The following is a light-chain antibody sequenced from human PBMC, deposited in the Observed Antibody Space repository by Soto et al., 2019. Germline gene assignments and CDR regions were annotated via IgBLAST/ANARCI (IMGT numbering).Light chain of an antibody. J-gene: IGKJ1*01. V-gene: IGKV4-1*01. CDR3: QQYYAIPRT. Sequence: DIVMTQSPDSLAVSLGERAIINCKSSQSVLDRSNNKNYLTWYQQKPGQPPKPLIYWASTREFGVPDRFSGSGSGTDFTLTISSLQAEDVALYYCQQYYAIPRTFGQETKVEIK. CDR1: QSVLDRSNNKNY. CDR2: WAS.